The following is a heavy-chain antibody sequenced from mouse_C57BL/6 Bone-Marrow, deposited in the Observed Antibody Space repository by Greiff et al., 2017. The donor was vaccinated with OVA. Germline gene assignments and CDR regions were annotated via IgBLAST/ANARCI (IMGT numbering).Heavy chain of an antibody. CDR2: ISSGGSYT. V-gene: IGHV5-6*01. D-gene: IGHD1-1*01. CDR1: GFTFSSYG. CDR3: ARHPCYYGSSDWYFDV. Sequence: EVKLMESGGDLVKPGGSLKLSCAASGFTFSSYGMSWVRQTPDKRLEWVATISSGGSYTYYPDSVKGRFTISRDNAKNTLYLQMSSLKSEDTAMYYCARHPCYYGSSDWYFDVWGTGTTVTVSS. J-gene: IGHJ1*03.